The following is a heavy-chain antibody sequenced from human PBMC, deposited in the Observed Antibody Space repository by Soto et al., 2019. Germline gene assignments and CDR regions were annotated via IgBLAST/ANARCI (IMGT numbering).Heavy chain of an antibody. J-gene: IGHJ4*02. D-gene: IGHD5-12*01. Sequence: GGSLRLSCAASGFTFSSYAMSWVRQAPGKGLEWVSAISGSGGSTYYADSVKGRFTISRDNSKNTLYLQMNSLRAEDTAVYYCAKGSGRGYSGYDYSWTNWGQGTLVTVSS. CDR3: AKGSGRGYSGYDYSWTN. CDR1: GFTFSSYA. CDR2: ISGSGGST. V-gene: IGHV3-23*01.